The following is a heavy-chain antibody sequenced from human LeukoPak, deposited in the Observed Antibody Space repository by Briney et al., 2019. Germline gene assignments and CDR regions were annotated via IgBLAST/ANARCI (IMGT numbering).Heavy chain of an antibody. CDR2: IYTSGSA. Sequence: SETLSLTCAVYGGPFTTYYWSWIRQPPGKGLEWIGRIYTSGSANYNPSLKSRVTMSVDTSKNQFSLKLSSVTAADTAVYYCARDSVTTGEVKFDPWGQGTLVTVSS. CDR1: GGPFTTYY. D-gene: IGHD4-17*01. V-gene: IGHV4-4*07. CDR3: ARDSVTTGEVKFDP. J-gene: IGHJ5*02.